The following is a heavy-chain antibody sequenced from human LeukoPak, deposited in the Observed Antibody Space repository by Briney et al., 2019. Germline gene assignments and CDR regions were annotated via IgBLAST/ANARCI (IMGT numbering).Heavy chain of an antibody. CDR2: INSDGSST. CDR3: ARGKYGGYFIDY. Sequence: GGSLRLSCAASGFSFSSYWMHWVRQAPGKGLVWVSRINSDGSSTSHADSVKGRFTISRDNAKNTLYLQMNSLRAEDTAVYYCARGKYGGYFIDYWGQGTLVTVSS. CDR1: GFSFSSYW. V-gene: IGHV3-74*01. D-gene: IGHD5-12*01. J-gene: IGHJ4*02.